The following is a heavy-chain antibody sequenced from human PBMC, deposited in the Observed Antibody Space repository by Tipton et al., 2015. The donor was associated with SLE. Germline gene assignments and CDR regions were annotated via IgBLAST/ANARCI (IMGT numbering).Heavy chain of an antibody. V-gene: IGHV3-9*01. CDR2: ISWNSGSI. J-gene: IGHJ3*02. D-gene: IGHD4-17*01. CDR3: VKVRDDYGDYGAFDI. CDR1: GFTFDDYA. Sequence: SLRLSCAASGFTFDDYAMHWVRQAPGKGLEWVSIISWNSGSIGYADSVKGRFTISRDNAKNSLYLQMNSLRAEDTALYYCVKVRDDYGDYGAFDIWGQGTMVTVSS.